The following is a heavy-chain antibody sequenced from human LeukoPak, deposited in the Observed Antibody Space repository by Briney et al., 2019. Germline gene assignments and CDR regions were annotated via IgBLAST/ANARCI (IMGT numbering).Heavy chain of an antibody. J-gene: IGHJ4*02. V-gene: IGHV4-34*01. CDR2: INHSGST. CDR1: GGSFSGYY. CDR3: ARRGSYRPYYFDY. Sequence: PSETLSLTCAVYGGSFSGYYWSWIRQPPGKGLEWIGEINHSGSTNYNPSLKSRVTISVDTSKNQFSLKLSSVTAADTAVYYCARRGSYRPYYFDYWGQGTLVTVSS. D-gene: IGHD3-16*02.